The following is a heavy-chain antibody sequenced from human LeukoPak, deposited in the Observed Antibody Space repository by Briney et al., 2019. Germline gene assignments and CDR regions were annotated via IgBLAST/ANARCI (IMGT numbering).Heavy chain of an antibody. D-gene: IGHD3-16*01. Sequence: ASLKVSCKASGYTFIRCDINWVRQATGQRLEWMEWMNPNSGNTDYAQKFQSRVTMTRNTSINTAYMELSSLRSEDTAVYYCARGLNRGEGLDSFDIWGQGTMVTVSS. CDR1: GYTFIRCD. V-gene: IGHV1-8*01. J-gene: IGHJ3*02. CDR3: ARGLNRGEGLDSFDI. CDR2: MNPNSGNT.